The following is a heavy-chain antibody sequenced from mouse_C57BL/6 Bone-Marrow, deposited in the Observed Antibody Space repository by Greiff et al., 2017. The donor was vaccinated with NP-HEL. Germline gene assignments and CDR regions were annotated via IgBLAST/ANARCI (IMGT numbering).Heavy chain of an antibody. Sequence: VQLQQPGAELVKPGASVKVSCKASGYTFTSYWMHWVKQRPGQGLEWIGRIHPSDSDTNYNQKFKGKATLTVDKSSSTAYMQLSSLTSEDSAVYYCAISVTTGVATEGLFAYWGQGTLVTVSA. CDR2: IHPSDSDT. CDR1: GYTFTSYW. J-gene: IGHJ3*01. V-gene: IGHV1-74*01. D-gene: IGHD1-1*01. CDR3: AISVTTGVATEGLFAY.